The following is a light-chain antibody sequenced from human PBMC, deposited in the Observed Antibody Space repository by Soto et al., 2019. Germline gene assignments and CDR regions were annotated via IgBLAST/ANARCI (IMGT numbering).Light chain of an antibody. CDR1: QTVSNNY. Sequence: EVVLTQSPVTLSLSPGERATLSCRASQTVSNNYFAWYQQKPGQAPRLLIFGSSDRATGIPDRFSGSGSGTDFTLTISRLEPEDFAVYYCQQCGSSPPYTFGPGTKLDIK. V-gene: IGKV3-20*01. J-gene: IGKJ2*01. CDR3: QQCGSSPPYT. CDR2: GSS.